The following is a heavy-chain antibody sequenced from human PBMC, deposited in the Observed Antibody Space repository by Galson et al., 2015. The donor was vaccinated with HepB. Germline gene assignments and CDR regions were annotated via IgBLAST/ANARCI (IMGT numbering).Heavy chain of an antibody. CDR3: ARGYYDSSVWRYFDL. CDR2: IKSDGSTT. J-gene: IGHJ2*01. Sequence: SLRLSCAASGFTFSTYWMHWVRQSPGKGLVWVSRIKSDGSTTTYADSVKGRFTISRDNAKNTLYLQMNSLRAEDTAVYYCARGYYDSSVWRYFDLWGRGTLVTVSS. V-gene: IGHV3-74*01. CDR1: GFTFSTYW. D-gene: IGHD3-22*01.